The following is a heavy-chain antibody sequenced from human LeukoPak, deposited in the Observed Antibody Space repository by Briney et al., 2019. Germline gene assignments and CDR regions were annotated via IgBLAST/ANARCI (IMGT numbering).Heavy chain of an antibody. V-gene: IGHV4-59*01. CDR2: IYYSGST. D-gene: IGHD3-22*01. J-gene: IGHJ5*02. Sequence: SETLSLTCTVSVGSISSYYWSWIRQPPGKGLEWIGYIYYSGSTNYNPSLKSPVTISADTSKNQFSLKLSSVTATDTAVYYCARSVSNCYVTSCSAHWSDPWGQGTLVTVSS. CDR1: VGSISSYY. CDR3: ARSVSNCYVTSCSAHWSDP.